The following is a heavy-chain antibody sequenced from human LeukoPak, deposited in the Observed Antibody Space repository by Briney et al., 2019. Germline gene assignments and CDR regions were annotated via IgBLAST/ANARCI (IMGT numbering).Heavy chain of an antibody. J-gene: IGHJ6*02. V-gene: IGHV3-21*01. CDR2: ISSSSSYI. CDR1: GFTFSSYS. D-gene: IGHD1-26*01. Sequence: GGSLRLSCAASGFTFSSYSMNWVRQAPGKGLEWVSSISSSSSYIYYADSVKGRFTISRDNAKNSLYLQMNSLRAEDTAVYYCARDTYSPTYSGSYRHYYYYGMDVWGQGTTVTVSS. CDR3: ARDTYSPTYSGSYRHYYYYGMDV.